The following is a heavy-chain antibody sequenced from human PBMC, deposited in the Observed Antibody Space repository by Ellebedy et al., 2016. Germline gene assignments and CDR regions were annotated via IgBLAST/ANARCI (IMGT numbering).Heavy chain of an antibody. CDR1: GGSINSGDYY. V-gene: IGHV4-30-4*01. D-gene: IGHD3-3*01. CDR2: IYYSGTT. CDR3: ARETDFWSDSSYFDY. Sequence: SETLSLTXSVSGGSINSGDYYWSWIRQPPGQGLEWLGYIYYSGTTYYNTSLKSRITISVGTSKNQFSLRLSSVTAADTAVYFCARETDFWSDSSYFDYWGQGILVTISS. J-gene: IGHJ4*02.